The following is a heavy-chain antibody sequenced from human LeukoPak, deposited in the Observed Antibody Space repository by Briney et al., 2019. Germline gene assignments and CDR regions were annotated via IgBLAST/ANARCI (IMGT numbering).Heavy chain of an antibody. CDR1: GGSISSSSYY. V-gene: IGHV4-39*07. CDR2: IYYSGST. CDR3: ARDNAVADWFDY. D-gene: IGHD6-19*01. Sequence: SETLSLTCTVSGGSISSSSYYWGWIRQPPGKGLEWIGSIYYSGSTYYNPSLKSRVTISVDTSKNQFSLKLSSVTAADTAVYYCARDNAVADWFDYWGQGTLVTVSS. J-gene: IGHJ4*02.